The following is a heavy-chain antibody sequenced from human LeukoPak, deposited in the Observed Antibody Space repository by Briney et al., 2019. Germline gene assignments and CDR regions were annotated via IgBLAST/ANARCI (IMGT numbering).Heavy chain of an antibody. J-gene: IGHJ6*02. Sequence: ASVKVSCKASGYTFTSYGITWVRQAPGQGLQWMGWISAYNGNTNYAQNLQGRVTMTTDTSTSTAYMELRSLRSGDTVVYYCARDDYYYYVMDVWGQGTTVTVSS. CDR1: GYTFTSYG. CDR3: ARDDYYYYVMDV. CDR2: ISAYNGNT. V-gene: IGHV1-18*01.